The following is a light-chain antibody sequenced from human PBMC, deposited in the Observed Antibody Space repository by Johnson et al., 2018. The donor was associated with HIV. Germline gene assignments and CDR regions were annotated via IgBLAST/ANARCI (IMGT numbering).Light chain of an antibody. CDR1: SSNIGKNY. J-gene: IGLJ1*01. V-gene: IGLV1-51*02. CDR2: ENK. CDR3: GTWDSSLGAWV. Sequence: QSVLTQPPSVSAAPGQMVSISCSGSSSNIGKNYVSWYQQFPGTAPKLLIHENKKRPSGIPDRFSGSQSGTSATLDITGLQTGDEADYYCGTWDSSLGAWVFGTGTKFTVL.